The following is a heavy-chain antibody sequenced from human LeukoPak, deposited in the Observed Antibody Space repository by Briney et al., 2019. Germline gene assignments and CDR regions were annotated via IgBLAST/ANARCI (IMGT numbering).Heavy chain of an antibody. CDR3: AKSSPFHDNYYYMDV. V-gene: IGHV3-30*02. CDR2: IRYDGSNK. D-gene: IGHD3-22*01. Sequence: GGSLRLSCAASGFTFSSYGMHWVRQAPGKGLEWVAFIRYDGSNKYYADSVKGRFTISRDNSKNTLYLQMNSLRAEDTAVYYCAKSSPFHDNYYYMDVWGKGTTVTVSS. CDR1: GFTFSSYG. J-gene: IGHJ6*03.